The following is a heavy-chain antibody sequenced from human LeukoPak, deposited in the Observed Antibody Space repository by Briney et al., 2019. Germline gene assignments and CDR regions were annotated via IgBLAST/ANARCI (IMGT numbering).Heavy chain of an antibody. V-gene: IGHV1-69*04. CDR2: IIPILGIA. CDR1: GGTFSSYT. J-gene: IGHJ4*02. Sequence: ASVKVSCRASGGTFSSYTISWVRQAPGQGLEWMGRIIPILGIANYAQKFQGRVTITADKSTSTAYMELSSLRSEDTAVYYCARDDPIAYCGGDCLGYWGQGTLVTASS. D-gene: IGHD2-21*01. CDR3: ARDDPIAYCGGDCLGY.